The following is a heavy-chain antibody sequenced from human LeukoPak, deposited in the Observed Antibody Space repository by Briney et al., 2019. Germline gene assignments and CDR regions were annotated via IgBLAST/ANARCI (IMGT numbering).Heavy chain of an antibody. D-gene: IGHD3-3*01. J-gene: IGHJ4*02. CDR3: AKERDFSSGSNNDY. Sequence: HPGGSLRLSCAASGFTFSSYAMSWVRQAPGKGLEWVSAISGSGGSTYYADSVKGRFTISRDNSKNTLYLQMNSLRAEGTAVYYCAKERDFSSGSNNDYWGQGTLVTVSS. CDR2: ISGSGGST. CDR1: GFTFSSYA. V-gene: IGHV3-23*01.